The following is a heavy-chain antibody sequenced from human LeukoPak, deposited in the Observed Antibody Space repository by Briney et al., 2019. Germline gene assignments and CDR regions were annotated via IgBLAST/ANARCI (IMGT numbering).Heavy chain of an antibody. CDR3: VRGKAYCGGDCYAH. CDR1: GYTFTSYA. V-gene: IGHV7-4-1*02. J-gene: IGHJ1*01. CDR2: INTNTGNP. Sequence: ASVKVSCKASGYTFTSYAMNWVRQAPGQGLEWMGWINTNTGNPTYAQGFTGRFVFSLDTSVSTAYLQISSLRAEDTAVYYCVRGKAYCGGDCYAHWGQGTLVTVSS. D-gene: IGHD2-21*02.